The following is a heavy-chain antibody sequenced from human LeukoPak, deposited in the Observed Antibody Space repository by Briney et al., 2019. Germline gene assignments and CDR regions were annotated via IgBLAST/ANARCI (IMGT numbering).Heavy chain of an antibody. J-gene: IGHJ4*02. CDR1: GFTISGHY. D-gene: IGHD3-10*01. V-gene: IGHV3-66*01. Sequence: PGGSLRLSCAASGFTISGHYMSWVRQAPGRGLEWVSTLYSGGGTYYADSVKGRFTISRDNSKNTLYLQMNSLRDDDTAVYYCARNYYASGTYSNCFHYWGQGALVTVSS. CDR3: ARNYYASGTYSNCFHY. CDR2: LYSGGGT.